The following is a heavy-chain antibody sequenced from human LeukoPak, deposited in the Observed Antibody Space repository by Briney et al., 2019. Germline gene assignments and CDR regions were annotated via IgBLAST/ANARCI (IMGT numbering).Heavy chain of an antibody. CDR1: GYTFTSYD. CDR3: ARSLEYCSTTSCYAADYYMDA. V-gene: IGHV1-8*03. D-gene: IGHD2-2*01. Sequence: ASVKVSCKASGYTFTSYDINWVRQATGQGLEWMGWMNPNSGSTGYAQKFQGRVTITRNTSISTAYMELSGLRSEDTAVYYCARSLEYCSTTSCYAADYYMDAWGKGTTVTVSS. CDR2: MNPNSGST. J-gene: IGHJ6*03.